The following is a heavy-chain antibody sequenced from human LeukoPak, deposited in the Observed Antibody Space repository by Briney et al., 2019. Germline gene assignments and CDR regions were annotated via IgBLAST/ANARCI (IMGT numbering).Heavy chain of an antibody. V-gene: IGHV3-23*01. Sequence: GGSLRLPCVASGFTFSSTTMGWVRQAPGRGLEWVSSITAIDGRTYYADSVRGRFTISRDNSKNAVYLQLNSLRAGDTAIYYCTKDRRGPAAGTWYFDSWGQGTLVTVSS. CDR1: GFTFSSTT. J-gene: IGHJ4*02. CDR3: TKDRRGPAAGTWYFDS. CDR2: ITAIDGRT. D-gene: IGHD6-13*01.